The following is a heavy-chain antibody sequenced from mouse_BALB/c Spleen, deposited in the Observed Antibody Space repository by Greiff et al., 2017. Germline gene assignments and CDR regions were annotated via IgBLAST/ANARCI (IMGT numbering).Heavy chain of an antibody. D-gene: IGHD1-1*01. Sequence: EVKLQESGAELVKPGAPVKLSCTASGFNIKDTYMHWVKQRPEQGLEWIGRIDPANGNTKYDPKFQGKATITADTSSNTAYLQLSSLTSEDTAVYYCARPTTVDAMDYWGQGTSVTVSS. CDR1: GFNIKDTY. CDR3: ARPTTVDAMDY. CDR2: IDPANGNT. J-gene: IGHJ4*01. V-gene: IGHV14-3*02.